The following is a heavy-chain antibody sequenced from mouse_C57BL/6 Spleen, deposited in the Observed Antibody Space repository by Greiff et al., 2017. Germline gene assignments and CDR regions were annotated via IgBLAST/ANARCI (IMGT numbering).Heavy chain of an antibody. CDR3: ARRYYDSFYFDY. CDR2: IYPGDGDT. V-gene: IGHV1-82*01. D-gene: IGHD2-4*01. Sequence: VQLQQSGPELVKPGASVKISCKASGYAFSSSWMNWVKQRPGKGLEWIGRIYPGDGDTNYNGKFKGKATLTADKSSSTAYMQLSSLTSEDSAVYFCARRYYDSFYFDYWGQGTTLTVSS. CDR1: GYAFSSSW. J-gene: IGHJ2*01.